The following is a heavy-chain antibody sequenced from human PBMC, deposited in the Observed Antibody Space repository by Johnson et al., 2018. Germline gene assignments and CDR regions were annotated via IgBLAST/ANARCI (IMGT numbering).Heavy chain of an antibody. CDR3: AKVPYSRSSHPQH. D-gene: IGHD6-6*01. V-gene: IGHV3-30*18. CDR1: GFTFSSYG. Sequence: QVQLVQSGGGVVQPGRSLRLSCAASGFTFSSYGMHWVRQAPGKGLEWVAVISYDGSNKYYADSVKGRFTISRDNSKNTLYLQMNSLRAEDTAVYYCAKVPYSRSSHPQHWGQGTLVTVSS. CDR2: ISYDGSNK. J-gene: IGHJ1*01.